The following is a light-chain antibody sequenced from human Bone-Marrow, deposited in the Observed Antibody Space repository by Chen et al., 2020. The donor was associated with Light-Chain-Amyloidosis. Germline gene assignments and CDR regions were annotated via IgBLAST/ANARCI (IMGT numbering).Light chain of an antibody. CDR2: RDT. V-gene: IGLV3-25*03. CDR3: QSADSSGTYEVI. Sequence: SYELTQPPSVSVSPGQTARITCSGDDLPTKYAYWYQQKPGQAPVLVIHRDTERPSGISERFSGSSSGTPATLTISGVQAEDEADDHCQSADSSGTYEVIFGGGTELTVL. CDR1: DLPTKY. J-gene: IGLJ2*01.